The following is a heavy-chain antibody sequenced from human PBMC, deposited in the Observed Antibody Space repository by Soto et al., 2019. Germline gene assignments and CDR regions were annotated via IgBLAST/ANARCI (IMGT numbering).Heavy chain of an antibody. J-gene: IGHJ5*02. Sequence: SETLSLTCTVSGGSFSSYYWSWIRQPPGKGLEWIGYIYYSGSTNYNPSLKSRVTISVDTSKNQVSLKLNSVTAADTAVYYCARVLEYYDSSAPVRWFDPWGQGTLVTVSS. D-gene: IGHD3-22*01. CDR3: ARVLEYYDSSAPVRWFDP. CDR2: IYYSGST. V-gene: IGHV4-59*01. CDR1: GGSFSSYY.